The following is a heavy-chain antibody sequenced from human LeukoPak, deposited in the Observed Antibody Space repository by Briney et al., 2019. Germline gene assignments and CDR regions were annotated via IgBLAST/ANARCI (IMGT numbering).Heavy chain of an antibody. CDR2: ISYDGNNK. V-gene: IGHV3-30*18. CDR1: GFTFSNYG. Sequence: PGGSLRLSCAASGFTFSNYGIHWVRQAPGKGLEWVAVISYDGNNKYYADSVKGRFTISGDNAKNSLYLQMNSLRAEDTALYYCAKDARSGGDCVHYWGQGTQVTVSS. CDR3: AKDARSGGDCVHY. D-gene: IGHD2-21*02. J-gene: IGHJ4*02.